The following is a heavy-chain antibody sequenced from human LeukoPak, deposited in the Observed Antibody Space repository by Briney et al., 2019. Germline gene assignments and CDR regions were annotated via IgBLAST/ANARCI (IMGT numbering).Heavy chain of an antibody. D-gene: IGHD6-19*01. CDR1: GGSFSGYY. CDR2: IYYSGST. J-gene: IGHJ4*02. V-gene: IGHV4-59*08. CDR3: ARRIAVAPYYFDY. Sequence: SETLSLTCAVYGGSFSGYYWSWIRQPPGKGLEWIGYIYYSGSTNYNPSLKSRVTISVDTSKNQFSLKLSSVTAADTAVYYCARRIAVAPYYFDYWGQGTLVTVSS.